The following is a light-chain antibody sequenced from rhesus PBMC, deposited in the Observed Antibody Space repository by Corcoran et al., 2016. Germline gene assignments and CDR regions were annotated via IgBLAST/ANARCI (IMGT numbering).Light chain of an antibody. V-gene: IGKV1-74*01. CDR2: KAS. CDR1: ENVNNY. J-gene: IGKJ1*01. Sequence: DIQMTQSPSSLSASVGDRVTITCRASENVNNYLNWYQQQPGKAPKLLIYKASTLQSGVPSRFSGSGSGTDYTFTISSLQPEDVATYYCQHGYGTPRTFGQGTKVEIK. CDR3: QHGYGTPRT.